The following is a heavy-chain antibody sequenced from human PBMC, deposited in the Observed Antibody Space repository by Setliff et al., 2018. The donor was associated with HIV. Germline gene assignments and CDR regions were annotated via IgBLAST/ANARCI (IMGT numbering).Heavy chain of an antibody. V-gene: IGHV4-34*01. CDR2: INHSGST. CDR3: ASRRGIEFYFDI. J-gene: IGHJ4*02. CDR1: GGSFSGYY. Sequence: SETLSLTCAVYGGSFSGYYWSWIRQPPGKGLEWIGEINHSGSTNYNPSLKSRVTISVDTSKNQFPLKLSSVSAADTAVFYCASRRGIEFYFDIWGQGTPVTVSS. D-gene: IGHD3-10*01.